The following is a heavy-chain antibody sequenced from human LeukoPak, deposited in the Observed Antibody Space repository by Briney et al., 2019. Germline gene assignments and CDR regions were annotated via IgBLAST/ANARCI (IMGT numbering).Heavy chain of an antibody. CDR2: IYNSGST. Sequence: PSETLSLTCTVSGGSISSGSYYWSWIRQPAGKGLEWIGRIYNSGSTNYNPSLKSRVTISVDTSKNQFSLKLSSVTAADTAVYYCASSWSSYESSGYYFYFDYWGQGTLVTVSS. J-gene: IGHJ4*02. D-gene: IGHD3-22*01. CDR1: GGSISSGSYY. V-gene: IGHV4-61*02. CDR3: ASSWSSYESSGYYFYFDY.